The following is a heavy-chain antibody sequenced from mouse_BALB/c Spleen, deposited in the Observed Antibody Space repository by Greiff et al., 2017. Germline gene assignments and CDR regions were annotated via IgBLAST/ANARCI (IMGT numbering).Heavy chain of an antibody. CDR2: ISDGGSYT. Sequence: EVKLVESGGGLVKPGGSLKLSCAASGFTFSDYYMYWVRQTPEKRLEWVATISDGGSYTYYPDSVKGRFTISRDNAKNNLYLQMSSLKSEDTAMYYCARSPYYGPFDYWGQGTTLTVSS. CDR1: GFTFSDYY. V-gene: IGHV5-4*02. J-gene: IGHJ2*01. D-gene: IGHD1-2*01. CDR3: ARSPYYGPFDY.